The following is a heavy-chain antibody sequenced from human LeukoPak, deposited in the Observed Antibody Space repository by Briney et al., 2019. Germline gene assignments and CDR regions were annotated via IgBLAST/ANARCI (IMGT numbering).Heavy chain of an antibody. CDR3: ASVPFVVIIGEYFQH. CDR1: GFTFSSYA. CDR2: ISGSGGST. D-gene: IGHD3-22*01. J-gene: IGHJ1*01. V-gene: IGHV3-23*01. Sequence: PGGSLRLSCAASGFTFSSYAMSWVRQAPGKGLEWVSAISGSGGSTYYADSVKGRFTISRDNSKNTLYLQMNSLRAEDTAVYYCASVPFVVIIGEYFQHWGQGTLVTVSS.